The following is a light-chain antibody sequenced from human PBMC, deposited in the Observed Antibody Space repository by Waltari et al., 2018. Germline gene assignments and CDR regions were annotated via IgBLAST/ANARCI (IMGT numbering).Light chain of an antibody. CDR3: QVWDSSSDHPGV. V-gene: IGLV3-21*04. J-gene: IGLJ3*02. Sequence: SYVLTQPPSVSVAPGKTARITCGGNNIGSKSVHWYQQKPGQAPVLVIYYDSDRLSGIPGRFSGSNSGNTATLSISRVEAGDEADYYCQVWDSSSDHPGVFGGGTELTVL. CDR2: YDS. CDR1: NIGSKS.